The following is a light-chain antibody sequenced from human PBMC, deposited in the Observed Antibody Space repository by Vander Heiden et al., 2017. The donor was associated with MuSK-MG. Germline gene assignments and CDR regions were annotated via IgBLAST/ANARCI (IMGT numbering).Light chain of an antibody. CDR3: QQSDSAPRT. CDR1: QSISSY. V-gene: IGKV1-39*01. CDR2: AAS. J-gene: IGKJ1*01. Sequence: DIQMTQSPSSLSASVGNRVTITCRASQSISSYLHWYQQKPGKAPKLLIYAASNLQSGVPSRFSGSGSGTDSTLTISRLQPEDFATYYCQQSDSAPRTFGQGTKVEIK.